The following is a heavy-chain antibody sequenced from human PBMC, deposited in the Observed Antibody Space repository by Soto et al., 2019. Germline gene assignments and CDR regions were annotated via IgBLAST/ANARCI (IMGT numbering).Heavy chain of an antibody. D-gene: IGHD3-10*01. CDR3: ARPDYGSRSYPDY. Sequence: QVQLVESGGGVVQPGRSLRLSCAASGFTFSSYAMHWVRQAPGKGLEWVAVISYDGGNKYYADSVKGRFTISRDNSKNTLYLQINGLRAVDTAGYYCARPDYGSRSYPDYWGQGTLVTVSS. CDR2: ISYDGGNK. J-gene: IGHJ4*02. CDR1: GFTFSSYA. V-gene: IGHV3-30-3*01.